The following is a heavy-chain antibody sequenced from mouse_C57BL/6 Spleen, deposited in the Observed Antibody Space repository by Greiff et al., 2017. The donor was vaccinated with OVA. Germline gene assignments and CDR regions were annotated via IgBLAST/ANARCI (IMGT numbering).Heavy chain of an antibody. V-gene: IGHV5-17*01. J-gene: IGHJ2*01. CDR3: ARRFTTAREYYFDY. CDR1: GFTFSDYG. CDR2: ISSGSSTI. Sequence: EVKLVESGGGLVKPGGSLKLSCAASGFTFSDYGMHWVRQAPEKGLEWVAYISSGSSTIYYADTVKGRFTISRDNAKHTLFLQMTSLRSEDTAMYYCARRFTTAREYYFDYWGQGTTLTVSS. D-gene: IGHD1-2*01.